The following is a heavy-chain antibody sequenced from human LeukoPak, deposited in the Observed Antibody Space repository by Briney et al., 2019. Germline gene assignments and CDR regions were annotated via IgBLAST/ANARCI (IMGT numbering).Heavy chain of an antibody. CDR2: TWYDGSIK. CDR3: ARGYYGSGKFDY. D-gene: IGHD3-10*01. CDR1: GFTFSSYG. J-gene: IGHJ4*02. Sequence: GGSLRLSCAASGFTFSSYGIHWVRQAPGKGLEWVAVTWYDGSIKYYADSVKGRFTISRDNTKNTVYLQMNSLRAEDTAVYYCARGYYGSGKFDYWGQGTLLTVSS. V-gene: IGHV3-33*01.